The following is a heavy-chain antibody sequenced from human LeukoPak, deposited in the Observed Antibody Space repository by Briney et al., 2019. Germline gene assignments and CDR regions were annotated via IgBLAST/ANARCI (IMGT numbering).Heavy chain of an antibody. CDR2: ISAYNGNT. Sequence: ASVKVSCKASGYTFTSYGISWVRQAPGQGLEWMGWISAYNGNTNYAQKLQGRVTMTTDTSTSTAYMELRSPRSDDTAVYYCARDVGFYYYDSSGYYFDYWGQGTLVTVSS. CDR1: GYTFTSYG. J-gene: IGHJ4*02. V-gene: IGHV1-18*01. CDR3: ARDVGFYYYDSSGYYFDY. D-gene: IGHD3-22*01.